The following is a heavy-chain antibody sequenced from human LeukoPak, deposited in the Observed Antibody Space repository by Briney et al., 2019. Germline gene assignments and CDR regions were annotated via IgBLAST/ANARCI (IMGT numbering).Heavy chain of an antibody. Sequence: SETLSLTCTVSGDSISRYYGSGIRQPAGKGLEWIGRIYNGGIITYNPSLKSRVTMSIDTSNNQFSLRLRFVTAADTAVYYCARGFWNSAFDYWGQGTLVTVSS. CDR1: GDSISRYY. CDR2: IYNGGII. CDR3: ARGFWNSAFDY. V-gene: IGHV4-4*07. D-gene: IGHD1-7*01. J-gene: IGHJ4*02.